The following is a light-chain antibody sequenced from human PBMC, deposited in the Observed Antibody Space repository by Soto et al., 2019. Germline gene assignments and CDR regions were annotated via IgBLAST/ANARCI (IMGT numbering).Light chain of an antibody. V-gene: IGKV1-5*03. J-gene: IGKJ4*01. CDR1: QSISSW. Sequence: DIQMTQSPSTLSASVGDRVTITCRASQSISSWLAWYQQKPGKAPKLLIYKASSLESGVPSRFSGSGSGTEFTLTISSLQPDDFAVYYCQQRSNWLTFGGGTTVDIK. CDR3: QQRSNWLT. CDR2: KAS.